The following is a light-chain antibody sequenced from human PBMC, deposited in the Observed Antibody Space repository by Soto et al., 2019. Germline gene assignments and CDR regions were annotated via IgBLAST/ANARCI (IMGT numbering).Light chain of an antibody. CDR1: QSISSY. V-gene: IGKV1-39*01. J-gene: IGKJ5*01. Sequence: DIQMTQSPSSLSASVGDRVTITCRASQSISSYLNWYQQKPGKAPKLQIYAASSLQSGVPSRFSGSVSGTDFTLTISSLQPEDFATYYCQQSYSTPITFGQGTRLEIK. CDR3: QQSYSTPIT. CDR2: AAS.